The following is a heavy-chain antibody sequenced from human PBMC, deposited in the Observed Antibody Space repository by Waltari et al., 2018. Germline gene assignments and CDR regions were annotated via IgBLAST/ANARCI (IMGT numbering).Heavy chain of an antibody. D-gene: IGHD3-3*01. J-gene: IGHJ6*02. CDR3: ARERGDFWSGYYGMDV. Sequence: QVQLQQWGAGLLKTSETLSLPCTVHDGSFSGNSWSLIRQPPGKGLEWIGETSHSGRTNYNPSLKSRVTISVDTSKNQFSLKLGSVTAADTAVYYCARERGDFWSGYYGMDVWGQGTTVTVSS. V-gene: IGHV4-34*01. CDR1: DGSFSGNS. CDR2: TSHSGRT.